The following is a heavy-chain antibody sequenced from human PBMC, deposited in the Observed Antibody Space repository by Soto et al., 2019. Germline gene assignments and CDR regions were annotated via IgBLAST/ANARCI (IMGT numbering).Heavy chain of an antibody. CDR3: ARRGPGTYFDY. J-gene: IGHJ4*02. D-gene: IGHD6-13*01. CDR2: ISGSGGST. Sequence: EVQLLDSGGGLVQPGGSLRLSCAASGFTFSSYAMNWVRQAPGKGLEWVSVISGSGGSTYYADSVKGRFTISSDNSENTLYLQMNSLRAEDTAVYYCARRGPGTYFDYWGQGTLVTVSS. CDR1: GFTFSSYA. V-gene: IGHV3-23*01.